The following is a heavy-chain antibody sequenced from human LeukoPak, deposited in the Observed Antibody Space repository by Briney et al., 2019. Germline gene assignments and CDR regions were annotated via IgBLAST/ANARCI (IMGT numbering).Heavy chain of an antibody. CDR3: AKEQSSSGFFDY. V-gene: IGHV3-21*04. CDR2: ISSAGRYI. J-gene: IGHJ4*02. D-gene: IGHD6-6*01. Sequence: PGGSLRLSCTASGFNFSHYTMTWVRQAPGKGLEWVSSISSAGRYIYYSESLKGRFTVSRDDASSSLSLQMNSLRAEDTAVYYCAKEQSSSGFFDYWGQGTLVTVSS. CDR1: GFNFSHYT.